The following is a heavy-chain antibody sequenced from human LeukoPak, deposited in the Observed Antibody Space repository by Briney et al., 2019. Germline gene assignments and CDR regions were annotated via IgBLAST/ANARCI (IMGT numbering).Heavy chain of an antibody. CDR3: ARVAPSGVVLRGNYYYFYYMDV. CDR2: IYHIGST. D-gene: IGHD3-3*01. CDR1: GYSISSDYY. Sequence: PSETLSLTCAVSGYSISSDYYWGWIRQPPGKGLEWIGSIYHIGSTYYNPSLRSRVTISVDTSKNQFPLKLSSVTAADTAVYYCARVAPSGVVLRGNYYYFYYMDVWGKGTTVTVSS. J-gene: IGHJ6*03. V-gene: IGHV4-38-2*01.